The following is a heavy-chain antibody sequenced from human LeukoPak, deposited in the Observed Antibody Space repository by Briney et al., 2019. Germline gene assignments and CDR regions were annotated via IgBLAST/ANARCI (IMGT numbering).Heavy chain of an antibody. CDR3: AKLYYDFWSGYPCFDY. J-gene: IGHJ4*02. CDR1: GFTVSSNY. Sequence: GGSLRLSCAASGFTVSSNYMSWVRQAPGKGLEWVSVIYSGGSTYYADSVKGRFTISRDNSKNTLYLQMNSLRAEDTAVYYCAKLYYDFWSGYPCFDYWGQGTLVTVSS. V-gene: IGHV3-53*01. CDR2: IYSGGST. D-gene: IGHD3-3*01.